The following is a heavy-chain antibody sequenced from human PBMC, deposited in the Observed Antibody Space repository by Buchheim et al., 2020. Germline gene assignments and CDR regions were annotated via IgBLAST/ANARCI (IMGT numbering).Heavy chain of an antibody. CDR2: LNYDGSST. D-gene: IGHD6-13*01. V-gene: IGHV3-74*01. Sequence: EVQLVESGGGLVRPGGSLNLSCVASGFTFTTSWMHWVRQTPGKGLVWLSRLNYDGSSTSYAASVTGRFTISRDNAQDTLYLQINSLRAEETAVYYCTRDFRSRWYMDDWGQGTT. CDR3: TRDFRSRWYMDD. CDR1: GFTFTTSW. J-gene: IGHJ6*03.